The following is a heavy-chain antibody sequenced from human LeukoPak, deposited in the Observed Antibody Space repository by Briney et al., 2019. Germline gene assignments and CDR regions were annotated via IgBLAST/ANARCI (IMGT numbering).Heavy chain of an antibody. CDR3: ARGPSIAARYDAFDI. Sequence: GGSLRLSGAASXVTFTSYELNWVRHPPGEGLEWVSYIRSSGNTISYADSVKGRFTTSRDNAKNSLYLQVVSLRAEDTAVYYCARGPSIAARYDAFDIWGQGTMVTVSS. J-gene: IGHJ3*02. CDR2: IRSSGNTI. CDR1: XVTFTSYE. V-gene: IGHV3-48*03. D-gene: IGHD6-6*01.